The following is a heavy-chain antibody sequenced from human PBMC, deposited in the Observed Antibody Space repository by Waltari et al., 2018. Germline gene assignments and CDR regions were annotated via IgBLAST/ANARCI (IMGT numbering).Heavy chain of an antibody. D-gene: IGHD6-19*01. J-gene: IGHJ4*02. CDR2: INAGNSNT. CDR1: GYTFTSYA. CDR3: ARGEIAVATYFDY. Sequence: QVQLVQSGAEVKKPGASVKVSCKASGYTFTSYAMHWVRQAPGQRLEWMGWINAGNSNTKYSQKFQGRVTSTRDTSASTAYMELSSLRSEDTAVYYCARGEIAVATYFDYWGQGTLVTVSS. V-gene: IGHV1-3*01.